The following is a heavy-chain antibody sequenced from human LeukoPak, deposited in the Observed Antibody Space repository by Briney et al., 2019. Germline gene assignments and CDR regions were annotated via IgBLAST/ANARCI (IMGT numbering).Heavy chain of an antibody. D-gene: IGHD2-2*01. Sequence: SETLSLTCTVSGASISSYYWTWVRQPPGKGLEWIGYISNSGGTNYNPSLTRRVTISVDTSKNQFSLKLTSVTAADTAIYFCTRPSTSSAPSAYWGQGTLVTVSS. V-gene: IGHV4-59*08. CDR2: ISNSGGT. CDR1: GASISSYY. J-gene: IGHJ4*02. CDR3: TRPSTSSAPSAY.